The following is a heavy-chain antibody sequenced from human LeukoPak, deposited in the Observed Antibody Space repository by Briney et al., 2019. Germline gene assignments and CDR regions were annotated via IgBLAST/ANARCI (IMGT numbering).Heavy chain of an antibody. Sequence: WGSLRLSCAASGFTFSFYSMHWVRQAPGKGLEWVSYISSGSTTIYYADSVKGRFTVSRDNAKNSLYLQMNSLRDEDTAVYYCASGPLGWSDYWGQGALVTVSS. J-gene: IGHJ4*02. CDR3: ASGPLGWSDY. D-gene: IGHD1-26*01. V-gene: IGHV3-48*02. CDR2: ISSGSTTI. CDR1: GFTFSFYS.